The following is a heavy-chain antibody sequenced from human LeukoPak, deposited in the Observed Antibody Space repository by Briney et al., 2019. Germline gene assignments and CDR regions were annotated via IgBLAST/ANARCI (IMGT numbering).Heavy chain of an antibody. J-gene: IGHJ3*02. D-gene: IGHD6-19*01. Sequence: SETLSLTCTVSRGSVSSYPWNWIRQPAGKGLEYIGRIHGSGSTNYNPSLMGRVTMSVDSSKNQISLRLTSVTAADTAVHFCAREAGWNFNAFDIWGQGTMVTV. V-gene: IGHV4-4*07. CDR1: RGSVSSYP. CDR3: AREAGWNFNAFDI. CDR2: IHGSGST.